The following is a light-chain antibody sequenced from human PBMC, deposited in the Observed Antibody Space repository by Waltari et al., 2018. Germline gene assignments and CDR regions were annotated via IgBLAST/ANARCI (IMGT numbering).Light chain of an antibody. CDR1: KIGTQS. CDR3: QVWDSTSDPL. Sequence: SYVVTQPPSVSVAPGQTARITCAGDKIGTQSVHWYQQKPGQAPVLVMYDDTDRPSGSPELFSGSSSGNTATLTIRRVEAGDEADYYSQVWDSTSDPLFGVGTKLTVL. V-gene: IGLV3-21*02. CDR2: DDT. J-gene: IGLJ2*01.